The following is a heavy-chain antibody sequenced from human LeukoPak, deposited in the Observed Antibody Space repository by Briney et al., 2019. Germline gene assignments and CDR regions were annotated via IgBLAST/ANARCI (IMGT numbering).Heavy chain of an antibody. CDR2: IYYSGST. D-gene: IGHD3-22*01. CDR3: ASCGDRSGYSHYYYMDV. V-gene: IGHV4-59*01. CDR1: GGSISSYY. Sequence: SETLSLTCTVSGGSISSYYWSWLRQPPGKGLEWIGYIYYSGSTNYNPSLKSRVTISVDTSKNQFSLKLSSVTAAAAAVYYCASCGDRSGYSHYYYMDVLCKGTTVTVSS. J-gene: IGHJ6*03.